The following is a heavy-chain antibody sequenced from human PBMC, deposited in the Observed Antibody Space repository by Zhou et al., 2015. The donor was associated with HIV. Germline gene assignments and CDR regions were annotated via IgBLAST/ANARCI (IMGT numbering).Heavy chain of an antibody. CDR1: GYTFTNYG. Sequence: QVQLVQSGTEVKKPGASVKVSCKASGYTFTNYGMHWVRQAPGQRLEWMGWINAGNGNTKYSQKFQGRVTITRDTSASTAYMELSSLRSEDTAVYYCAREGVGEWLLAHYYYYYYMDVWGKGTTVTVSS. D-gene: IGHD3-3*01. CDR2: INAGNGNT. V-gene: IGHV1-3*01. CDR3: AREGVGEWLLAHYYYYYYMDV. J-gene: IGHJ6*03.